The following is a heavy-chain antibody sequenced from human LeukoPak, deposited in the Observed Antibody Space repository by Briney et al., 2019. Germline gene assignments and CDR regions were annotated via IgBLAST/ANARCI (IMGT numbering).Heavy chain of an antibody. Sequence: SETQSLTCAVYGGSFSGHYWSWIRQPPGKGLEWIGYIYYSGSTNYNPSLKSRVTISVDTSKNQFSLKLSSVTAADTAVYYCARAISGSYSQFDYWGQGTLVTVSS. CDR2: IYYSGST. V-gene: IGHV4-59*11. D-gene: IGHD1-26*01. CDR3: ARAISGSYSQFDY. CDR1: GGSFSGHY. J-gene: IGHJ4*02.